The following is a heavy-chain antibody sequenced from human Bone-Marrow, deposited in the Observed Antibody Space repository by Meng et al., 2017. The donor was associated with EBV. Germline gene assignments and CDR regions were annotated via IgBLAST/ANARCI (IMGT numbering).Heavy chain of an antibody. CDR3: ARDRSPGYSSGWFYY. CDR2: ISFDGSNK. CDR1: RLIFSIYG. J-gene: IGHJ4*02. V-gene: IGHV3-30*03. D-gene: IGHD6-19*01. Sequence: QVQLVESGGGVVQPGRSLRLSCAASRLIFSIYGMHWVRQAPGKGLEWVSDISFDGSNKYYADSVKGRFTISRDNSKNTLYLQMNSLRVEDTAVYYCARDRSPGYSSGWFYYWGQGTMVTVSA.